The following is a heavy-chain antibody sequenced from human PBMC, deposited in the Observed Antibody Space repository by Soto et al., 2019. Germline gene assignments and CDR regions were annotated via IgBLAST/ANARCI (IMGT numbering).Heavy chain of an antibody. D-gene: IGHD2-2*01. J-gene: IGHJ4*02. CDR2: MNPESRNT. V-gene: IGHV1-8*01. Sequence: ASVKVSCKASGYTFTSYDINWVRQATGQGLEWMGWMNPESRNTGYAQRFQGRVTMTRDTSISTAYMELSSLTSEDTAVYYCARFVRHQLPTIDFWGQGTLVTVSS. CDR1: GYTFTSYD. CDR3: ARFVRHQLPTIDF.